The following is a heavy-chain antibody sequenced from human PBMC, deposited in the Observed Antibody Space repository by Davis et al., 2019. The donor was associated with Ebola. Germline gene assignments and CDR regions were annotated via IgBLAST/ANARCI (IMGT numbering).Heavy chain of an antibody. CDR2: IIPIFGTA. J-gene: IGHJ5*02. CDR3: ARDLRFLEENWFDP. Sequence: AASVKVPCKASGGTFSSYAISWVRQAPGQGLEWMGGIIPIFGTANYAQKFQGRVTITADESTSTAYMELSSLRSEDTAVYYCARDLRFLEENWFDPWGQGTLVTVSS. D-gene: IGHD3-3*01. V-gene: IGHV1-69*13. CDR1: GGTFSSYA.